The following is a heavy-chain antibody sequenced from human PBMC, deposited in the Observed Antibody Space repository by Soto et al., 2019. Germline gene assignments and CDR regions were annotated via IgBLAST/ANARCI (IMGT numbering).Heavy chain of an antibody. CDR3: ASFDDYEYYYGMDV. D-gene: IGHD4-17*01. CDR2: VNPNSGGT. V-gene: IGHV1-2*02. CDR1: GYTFTGYY. J-gene: IGHJ6*02. Sequence: GASVKVSCKASGYTFTGYYMHWVRQAPGQGLEWMGWVNPNSGGTNYAQKFQGRVTMTRDTSISTAYMELSRLRSDDTAVYYCASFDDYEYYYGMDVWGQGTTVTVS.